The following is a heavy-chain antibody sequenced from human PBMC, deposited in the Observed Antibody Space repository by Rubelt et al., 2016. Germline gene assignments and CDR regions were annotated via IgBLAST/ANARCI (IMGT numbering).Heavy chain of an antibody. Sequence: QVQLQQWGAGLLKPSETLSLTCAVYGGSFSGYYWSWIRQPPGKGLEWIGEINHSGSTNYNPSLKVRVTNSVDTSKNQFSLKLSSVTAADTAVYYCASRRWLQLRYFDYWGQGTLVTVSS. J-gene: IGHJ4*02. CDR3: ASRRWLQLRYFDY. V-gene: IGHV4-34*01. CDR2: INHSGST. CDR1: GGSFSGYY. D-gene: IGHD5-24*01.